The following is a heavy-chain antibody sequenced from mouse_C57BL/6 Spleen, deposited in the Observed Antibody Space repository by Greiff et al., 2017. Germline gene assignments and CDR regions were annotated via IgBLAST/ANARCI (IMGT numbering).Heavy chain of an antibody. D-gene: IGHD2-2*01. Sequence: EVHLVESGGCLVQPGGSLSLSCAASGFTFTDYYMSWVRQPPGKALEWLGFIRNKANGYTTEYSASVKGRFTISRDNSQSILYLQMNALRAEDSATYYCARLGGYDAGYAMDYWGQGTSVTVSS. J-gene: IGHJ4*01. CDR2: IRNKANGYTT. V-gene: IGHV7-3*01. CDR1: GFTFTDYY. CDR3: ARLGGYDAGYAMDY.